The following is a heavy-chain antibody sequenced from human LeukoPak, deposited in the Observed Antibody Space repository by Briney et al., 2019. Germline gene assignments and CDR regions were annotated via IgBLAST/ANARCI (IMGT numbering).Heavy chain of an antibody. J-gene: IGHJ5*02. CDR2: IIPIFGTA. Sequence: SVKVSCKASGGTFSSYAISWVRQAPGQGLECMGGIIPIFGTANYAQKFQGRVTITADESTSTAYMELSSLRSEDTAVYYCARDRRVGAPHNWFDPWGQGTLVTVSS. CDR1: GGTFSSYA. V-gene: IGHV1-69*01. CDR3: ARDRRVGAPHNWFDP. D-gene: IGHD1-26*01.